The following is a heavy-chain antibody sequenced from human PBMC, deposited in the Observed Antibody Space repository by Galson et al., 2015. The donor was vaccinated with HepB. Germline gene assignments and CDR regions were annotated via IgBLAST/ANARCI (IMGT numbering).Heavy chain of an antibody. CDR2: TWYDGTDK. Sequence: SLRLSCAASGFNFGGYGMHWVRQAPGKGLERVAVTWYDGTDKKYAESVKGRFTISRDNSKNTLYLQMNSVRVEDTAVYYCVKDRGMGSAWHVLEHWGQGALVTVSS. V-gene: IGHV3-33*06. J-gene: IGHJ4*02. D-gene: IGHD3-10*02. CDR3: VKDRGMGSAWHVLEH. CDR1: GFNFGGYG.